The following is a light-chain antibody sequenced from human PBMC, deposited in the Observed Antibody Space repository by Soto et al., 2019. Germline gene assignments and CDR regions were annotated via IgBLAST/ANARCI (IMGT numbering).Light chain of an antibody. J-gene: IGKJ1*01. CDR2: GAS. CDR1: QSVSGS. V-gene: IGKV3-15*01. CDR3: QQYNDWPPWT. Sequence: EIVMTQSPATLSVSPWERATLSCRASQSVSGSLAWYQQKPGQAPRLLIYGASTRATGIPARFSGSGSGTEFTLTINSLQSEDFAVYYCQQYNDWPPWTFGQGTKVDIK.